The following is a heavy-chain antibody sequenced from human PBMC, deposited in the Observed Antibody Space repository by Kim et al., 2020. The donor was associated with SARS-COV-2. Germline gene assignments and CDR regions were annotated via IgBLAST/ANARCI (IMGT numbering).Heavy chain of an antibody. J-gene: IGHJ4*02. Sequence: YSADSVKGRFTISRDNSKNTLNLQMNSLRAEDTAVYYCAKGSSGIGCFDSWGQGTLVSVSS. V-gene: IGHV3-23*01. D-gene: IGHD3-22*01. CDR3: AKGSSGIGCFDS.